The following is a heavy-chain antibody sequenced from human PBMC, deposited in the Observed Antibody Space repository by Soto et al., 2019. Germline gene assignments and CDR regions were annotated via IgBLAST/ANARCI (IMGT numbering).Heavy chain of an antibody. CDR3: ARSRAAAGTLTFGY. CDR2: ISSDSSDI. CDR1: GFIFTGYN. V-gene: IGHV3-21*01. D-gene: IGHD6-13*01. J-gene: IGHJ4*02. Sequence: GGSLRLSCAASGFIFTGYNMNWVRQAPGKGLEWVSSISSDSSDIYYADSVKGRFTISRDNAKNSLYLQMNSLRAEDTAVYYFARSRAAAGTLTFGYWGRGTRVTASS.